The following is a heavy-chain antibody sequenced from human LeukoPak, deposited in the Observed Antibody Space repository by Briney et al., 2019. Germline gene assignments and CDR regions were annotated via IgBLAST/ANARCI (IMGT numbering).Heavy chain of an antibody. Sequence: ASQTLSLTCTVSGGSISSGSHYWSWIRQRPGKGLEWIVSIYDSRFTYYNPSLNSRVAISVDSSETQLSLKLTSVTAADTAVYYCARSFHSSSWYFDYWGQGTLVTVSS. J-gene: IGHJ4*02. D-gene: IGHD6-13*01. CDR2: IYDSRFT. CDR1: GGSISSGSHY. V-gene: IGHV4-31*03. CDR3: ARSFHSSSWYFDY.